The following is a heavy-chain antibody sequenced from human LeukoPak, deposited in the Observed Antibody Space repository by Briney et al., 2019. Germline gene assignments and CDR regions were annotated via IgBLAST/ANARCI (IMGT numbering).Heavy chain of an antibody. Sequence: GGSLRLSCAASGFTFSSNSMNWVRQAPGKGLEWVSSISSSSSYIYYADSVKGRFTISRDNAKNSLYLQMNSLRAEDAAVYYCARCYSYYDFWSGYTLDYWGQGTLVTVSS. D-gene: IGHD3-3*01. V-gene: IGHV3-21*01. CDR2: ISSSSSYI. CDR3: ARCYSYYDFWSGYTLDY. J-gene: IGHJ4*02. CDR1: GFTFSSNS.